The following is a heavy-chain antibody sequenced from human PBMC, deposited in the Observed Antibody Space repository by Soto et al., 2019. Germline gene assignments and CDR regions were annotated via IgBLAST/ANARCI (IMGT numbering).Heavy chain of an antibody. CDR1: GFTFSSYA. V-gene: IGHV3-23*01. CDR3: AKSSSWAHYYYMDV. D-gene: IGHD2-2*01. J-gene: IGHJ6*03. CDR2: ISGSGDTT. Sequence: EVQLLESGGGLVQPGGSLRLSCAASGFTFSSYAMSWVRQAPGKGLEWGSVISGSGDTTNYADSVKDRFTISRDNSKNSLYLQMNSLRVEDTAIYYCAKSSSWAHYYYMDVWGKGTTVTVSS.